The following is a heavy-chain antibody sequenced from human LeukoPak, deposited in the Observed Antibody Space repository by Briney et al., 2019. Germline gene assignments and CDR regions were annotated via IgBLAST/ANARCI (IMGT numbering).Heavy chain of an antibody. V-gene: IGHV4-30-4*01. CDR2: IYYSRST. D-gene: IGHD2-2*01. Sequence: PSETLSLTCTVSGASISSGGYYWNWIRQPPGEGLEWIGYIYYSRSTSYSPSLKSRVTMSVDTSKNQFSLKLSSVTAADTAVYYCARGQYHLLYWYFDLWGRGTLVTVSS. CDR3: ARGQYHLLYWYFDL. CDR1: GASISSGGYY. J-gene: IGHJ2*01.